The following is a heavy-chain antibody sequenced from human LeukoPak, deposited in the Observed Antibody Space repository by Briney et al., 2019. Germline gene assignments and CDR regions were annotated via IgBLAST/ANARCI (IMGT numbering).Heavy chain of an antibody. CDR1: GGTFSSYA. V-gene: IGHV1-69*04. Sequence: AASVKVSCKTSGGTFSSYAISWVRQAPGLGLEWMGRIIPILGIANYAQKFQGRVTITADKSTSTAYMELSSLRSEDTAVYYCARGFRRAWFDPWGQGTLVTVSS. D-gene: IGHD3-3*01. CDR2: IIPILGIA. CDR3: ARGFRRAWFDP. J-gene: IGHJ5*02.